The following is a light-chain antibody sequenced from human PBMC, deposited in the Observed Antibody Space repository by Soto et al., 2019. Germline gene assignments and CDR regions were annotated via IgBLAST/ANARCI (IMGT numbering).Light chain of an antibody. CDR3: LQDYNYPRT. CDR1: QTISNY. Sequence: IQTTQSPSSLSASAGDRVTIASRASQTISNYLNWYQQKPGQAPKLLISAASSLQSGVPSRFSGSGSGTDFTLTISSLQPEDVATYYCLQDYNYPRTFGQGTKVDIK. V-gene: IGKV1-6*01. CDR2: AAS. J-gene: IGKJ1*01.